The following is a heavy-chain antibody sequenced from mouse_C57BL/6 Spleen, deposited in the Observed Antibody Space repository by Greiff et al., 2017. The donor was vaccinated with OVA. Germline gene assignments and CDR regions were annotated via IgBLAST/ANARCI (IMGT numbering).Heavy chain of an antibody. CDR1: GFTFSSYT. V-gene: IGHV5-9*01. D-gene: IGHD2-4*01. Sequence: EVQLVESGGGLVKPGGSLKLSCAASGFTFSSYTMSWVRQTPEKRLEWVATISGGGGNTYYPDSVKGRFTISRDNAKNTLYLQMSSLRSEDTALYYCAKQYDYGGAMDYWGQGTSVTVSS. CDR2: ISGGGGNT. CDR3: AKQYDYGGAMDY. J-gene: IGHJ4*01.